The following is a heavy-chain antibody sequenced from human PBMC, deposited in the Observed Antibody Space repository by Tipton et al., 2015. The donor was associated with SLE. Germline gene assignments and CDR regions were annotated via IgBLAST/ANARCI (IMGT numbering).Heavy chain of an antibody. CDR3: AREVNTVGDSDAFDI. D-gene: IGHD5/OR15-5a*01. V-gene: IGHV4-38-2*01. CDR2: IYYRKST. CDR1: GDSISSGYY. J-gene: IGHJ3*02. Sequence: TLSLTCAVSGDSISSGYYWGWIRQTPGKGLEWIGSIYYRKSTYYNPSLKSRVTISVDTSKNQFSLKLTSVTAADTAVYYCAREVNTVGDSDAFDIWGQGTIVTVSP.